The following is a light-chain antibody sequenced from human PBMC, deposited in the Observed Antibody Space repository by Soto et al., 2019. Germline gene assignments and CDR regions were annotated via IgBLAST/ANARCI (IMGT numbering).Light chain of an antibody. V-gene: IGKV2-28*01. CDR3: MQALQTPFT. J-gene: IGKJ3*01. CDR1: QNLLHNNGYNY. Sequence: DIVMTQSPLSLTVTPGEPASISCRSSQNLLHNNGYNYLDWYLQKPGQSPQLLIYLGSSRASGVPDRFSGSGSSTDFTLKITRVEAEDVGVYYCMQALQTPFTFGPGTKVDI. CDR2: LGS.